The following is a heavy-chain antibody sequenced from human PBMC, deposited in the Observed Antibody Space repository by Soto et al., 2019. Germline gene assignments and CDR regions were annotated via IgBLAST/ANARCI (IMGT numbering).Heavy chain of an antibody. J-gene: IGHJ6*02. CDR1: GFTFTSSA. CDR3: AAVGYDILTGYRYGMDV. CDR2: IVVGSGNT. D-gene: IGHD3-9*01. Sequence: SVKVSCKASGFTFTSSAMQWVRQARGQRLEWIGWIVVGSGNTNYAQKFQERVTITRDMSTSTAYMELSSLRSEDTAVYYCAAVGYDILTGYRYGMDVWGQGTTVTVSS. V-gene: IGHV1-58*02.